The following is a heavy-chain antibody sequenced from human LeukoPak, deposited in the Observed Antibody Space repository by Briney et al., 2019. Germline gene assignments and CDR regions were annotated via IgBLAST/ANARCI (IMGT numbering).Heavy chain of an antibody. J-gene: IGHJ4*02. D-gene: IGHD5-24*01. CDR3: ARGGYNSKFDN. V-gene: IGHV1-46*01. CDR1: GYTFTSYY. CDR2: INPSDGDT. Sequence: ASVKVSCKASGYTFTSYYMHWLRQAPGQGLECMGIINPSDGDTNYAQRFQGRVTMTRDTSTSTVYIELSSLRSEDTAVYYCARGGYNSKFDNWGQGTLVTVSS.